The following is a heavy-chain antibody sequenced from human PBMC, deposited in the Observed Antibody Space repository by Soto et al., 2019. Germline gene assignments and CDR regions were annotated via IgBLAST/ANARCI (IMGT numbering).Heavy chain of an antibody. J-gene: IGHJ3*02. Sequence: QVQLQESGPGLVKPSETLSLTCTGSGGSISSYYWSWIRQPPGKGLEWIGYIYYSGSTNYNPSLKSRVTISVDTSKNQFSLKLSSVTAADTAVYYCAGVWGGPFDIWGQGTMVTVSS. CDR3: AGVWGGPFDI. CDR2: IYYSGST. CDR1: GGSISSYY. V-gene: IGHV4-59*01. D-gene: IGHD3-10*01.